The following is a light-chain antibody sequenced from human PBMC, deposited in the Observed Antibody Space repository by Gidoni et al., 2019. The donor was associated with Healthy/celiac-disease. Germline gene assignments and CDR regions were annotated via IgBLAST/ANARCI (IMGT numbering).Light chain of an antibody. V-gene: IGKV1-13*02. CDR3: QQFNSYPLT. Sequence: AIQLTQSPSSLSASVGDRVTITCRASQGISSALAWYQQKPGKAHKLLIYDASSLESGVPPRFSGSGSGTDFTLTISSLQPEDFATYYCQQFNSYPLTFGGGTKVEIK. J-gene: IGKJ4*01. CDR1: QGISSA. CDR2: DAS.